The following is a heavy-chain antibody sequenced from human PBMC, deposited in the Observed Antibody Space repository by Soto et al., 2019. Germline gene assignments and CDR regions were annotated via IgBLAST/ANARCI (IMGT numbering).Heavy chain of an antibody. CDR2: IGPESGAT. CDR3: GRGRSGQIVIFY. V-gene: IGHV1-2*02. D-gene: IGHD1-26*01. J-gene: IGHJ4*02. Sequence: ASVKVSCKXSGYTFTGHYIHWVRQAPQQGPEWMGEIGPESGATRYAEKFRGRVTMTMDTPITTVYMELRNLSPDDTAVYYCGRGRSGQIVIFYWGQGTPVTVSS. CDR1: GYTFTGHY.